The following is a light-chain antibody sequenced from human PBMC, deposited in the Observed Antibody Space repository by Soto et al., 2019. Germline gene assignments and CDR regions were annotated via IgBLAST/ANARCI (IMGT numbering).Light chain of an antibody. J-gene: IGKJ5*01. Sequence: IQLTQSPSCLSASVGDRFTITCRASQVISSYLAWYQQKPGKAPKLLIYSTSTLQSGVPSRFSGSGSGTDFTLTISSLQPEDFATYYCQQLHTYPVTFGQGTRLEIK. V-gene: IGKV1-9*01. CDR3: QQLHTYPVT. CDR1: QVISSY. CDR2: STS.